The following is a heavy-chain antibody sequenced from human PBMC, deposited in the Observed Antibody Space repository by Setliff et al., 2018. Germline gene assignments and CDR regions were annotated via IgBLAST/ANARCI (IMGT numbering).Heavy chain of an antibody. CDR1: GDSISRSTYY. D-gene: IGHD3-22*01. V-gene: IGHV4-39*02. CDR2: VDHSGDT. CDR3: ARRDSTGYYGYSFDF. Sequence: PSETLSLTCTVSGDSISRSTYYWGWIRQSPGKELDWIGTVDHSGDTFYNPSLKSRVAISVDTSKNRFSLKLTSVSAADTAVYYCARRDSTGYYGYSFDFWGQGTLVTVSS. J-gene: IGHJ4*02.